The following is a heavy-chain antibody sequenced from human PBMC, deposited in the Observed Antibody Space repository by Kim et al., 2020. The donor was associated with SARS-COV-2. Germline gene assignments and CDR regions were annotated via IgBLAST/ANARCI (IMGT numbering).Heavy chain of an antibody. CDR2: INSDGSST. Sequence: GGSLRLSCAASGFTFSSYWMHWVRQAPGKGLVWVSRINSDGSSTSYAGSVKGRFTISRDNAKNTLYLQMNSLRAEDTAVYYCARDGRADWLSNWFDPWGQGTLVTVSS. CDR1: GFTFSSYW. CDR3: ARDGRADWLSNWFDP. J-gene: IGHJ5*02. D-gene: IGHD3-9*01. V-gene: IGHV3-74*01.